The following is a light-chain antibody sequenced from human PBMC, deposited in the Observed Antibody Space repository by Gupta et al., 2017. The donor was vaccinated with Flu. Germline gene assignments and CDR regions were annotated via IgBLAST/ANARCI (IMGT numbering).Light chain of an antibody. CDR1: QYVSNSY. V-gene: IGKV3-20*01. CDR2: GAS. CDR3: QRYGNSPPLT. J-gene: IGKJ4*01. Sequence: EIVLTQSPDTLSLSPGERATLSCRASQYVSNSYLAWYQHKPGQAPRLLIYGASSRATGIPDRFSGSGYGTDFTLTISRREPEDFAVYYCQRYGNSPPLTFGGGTKVEIK.